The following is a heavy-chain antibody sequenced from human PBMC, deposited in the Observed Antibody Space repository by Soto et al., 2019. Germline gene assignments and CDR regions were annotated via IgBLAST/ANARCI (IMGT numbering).Heavy chain of an antibody. CDR2: TYFRSKWYN. V-gene: IGHV6-1*01. Sequence: QTLSRTWAISGDIVYSNTASWNWIRQSPSRGLEWLGRTYFRSKWYNDYAVSVKSRIIINPDTSNNQFSLQLNSVTPGDTAVYFCAKGDNLGPKTGYAFDPWGQGIMVTVSS. CDR1: GDIVYSNTAS. D-gene: IGHD5-12*01. CDR3: AKGDNLGPKTGYAFDP. J-gene: IGHJ5*02.